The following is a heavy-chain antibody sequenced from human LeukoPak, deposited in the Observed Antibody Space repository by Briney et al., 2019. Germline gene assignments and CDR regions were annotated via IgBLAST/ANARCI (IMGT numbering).Heavy chain of an antibody. CDR3: ARMATGFYYYYYMDV. V-gene: IGHV4-39*01. CDR2: IYYSGST. Sequence: KPSETLSLTCTVSGGSISSSSYYWGWIRQPPGKGLEWIGSIYYSGSTYYNPSLMSRVTISVDTSKNQFSLKLSSVTAADTAVYYCARMATGFYYYYYMDVWGKGTTVTVSS. CDR1: GGSISSSSYY. J-gene: IGHJ6*03. D-gene: IGHD5-24*01.